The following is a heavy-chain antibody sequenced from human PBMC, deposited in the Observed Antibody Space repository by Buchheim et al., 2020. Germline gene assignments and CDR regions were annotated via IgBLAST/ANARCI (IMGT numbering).Heavy chain of an antibody. CDR3: AKSYGDFWSGYYPPLYYYYYGMDV. Sequence: QLQLQESGPGLVKPSETLSLTCTVSGGSISSSSYYWGWIRQPPGKGLEWIGSIYYSGSTYYNPSLKSRVTISVDTSKNQFSLKLSSVTAADTAVYYCAKSYGDFWSGYYPPLYYYYYGMDVWGQGTT. D-gene: IGHD3-3*01. CDR1: GGSISSSSYY. J-gene: IGHJ6*02. CDR2: IYYSGST. V-gene: IGHV4-39*01.